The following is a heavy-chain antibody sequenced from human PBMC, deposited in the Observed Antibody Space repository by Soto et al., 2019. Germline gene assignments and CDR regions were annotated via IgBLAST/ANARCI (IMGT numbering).Heavy chain of an antibody. CDR1: GGSFSGYY. D-gene: IGHD3-16*01. Sequence: QVLLQQWGAGLLKPSETLSLTCAVSGGSFSGYYWTWIRQAPGKGLEWIGEINHSGTTNYNPSLKSRVSVSVDTSKNQFSLTLTSVTAADSGVYYCARGRRWGQSVKGLDSWGQGTLVAVSS. CDR2: INHSGTT. J-gene: IGHJ4*02. CDR3: ARGRRWGQSVKGLDS. V-gene: IGHV4-34*01.